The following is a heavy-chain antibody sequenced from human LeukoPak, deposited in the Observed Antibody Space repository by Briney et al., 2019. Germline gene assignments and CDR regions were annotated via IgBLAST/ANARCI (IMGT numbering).Heavy chain of an antibody. CDR2: INWNGGGT. J-gene: IGHJ6*03. Sequence: GGPLRLSCAASGFTFDDYGMTWVRKAPGKGLEWVSGINWNGGGTVYADSVKGRFTISRDNAKNSLYLQTNSLRAEDTALYHCARGRSYYYYYMDVWGKGTTVTVSS. CDR1: GFTFDDYG. CDR3: ARGRSYYYYYMDV. V-gene: IGHV3-20*01.